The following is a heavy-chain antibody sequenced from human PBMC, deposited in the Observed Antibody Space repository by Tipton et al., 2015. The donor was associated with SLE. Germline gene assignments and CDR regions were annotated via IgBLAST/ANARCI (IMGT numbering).Heavy chain of an antibody. Sequence: SLRLSCAASGFTFSSYWMSWVRQAPGKGLEWVANIKQDGSEKYYVDSVKGRFTISRDNAKNSLYLQMNSLRAEDTAVYYCARDPLSIQTADHNWFDPWGQGTLVTVSS. CDR3: ARDPLSIQTADHNWFDP. V-gene: IGHV3-7*03. CDR1: GFTFSSYW. D-gene: IGHD2-2*01. CDR2: IKQDGSEK. J-gene: IGHJ5*02.